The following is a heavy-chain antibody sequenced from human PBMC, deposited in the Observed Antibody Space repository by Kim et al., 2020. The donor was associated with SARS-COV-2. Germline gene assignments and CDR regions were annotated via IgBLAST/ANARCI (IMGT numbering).Heavy chain of an antibody. CDR3: ARETTNGLRYFDWLLRYGMYV. Sequence: SETLSLTCTVSGGSISSSSYYWGWIRQPPGKGLEWIGSIYYSGSTYYNPSLKSRVTISVDTSKNQFSLKLSSVTAADTAVYYCARETTNGLRYFDWLLRYGMYVWGQGTTVTVSS. V-gene: IGHV4-39*07. CDR1: GGSISSSSYY. CDR2: IYYSGST. D-gene: IGHD3-9*01. J-gene: IGHJ6*02.